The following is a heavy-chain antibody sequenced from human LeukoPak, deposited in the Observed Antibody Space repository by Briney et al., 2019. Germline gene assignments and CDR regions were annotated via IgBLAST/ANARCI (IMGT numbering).Heavy chain of an antibody. CDR1: GFTFSSCW. CDR3: ARGGSRQYNF. J-gene: IGHJ4*02. D-gene: IGHD5-18*01. V-gene: IGHV3-7*01. Sequence: GGSLRLSCAASGFTFSSCWMSWVRQAPGKGLEWVANIRHDGSEKYYVDSVKGRFTISRDNAKDSLYLQMNSLRVEDTAVYYCARGGSRQYNFWGQGTLVTVSS. CDR2: IRHDGSEK.